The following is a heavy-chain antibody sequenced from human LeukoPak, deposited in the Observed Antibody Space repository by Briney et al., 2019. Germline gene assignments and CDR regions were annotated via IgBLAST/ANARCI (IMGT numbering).Heavy chain of an antibody. CDR1: GGSFRGYY. CDR2: INYSGIT. Sequence: LSLTCGVYGGSFRGYYWSWIRQPPGKGLEWIGDINYSGITNYNPSLKNRVTISLDTSKNQFSLKVTSVTAADTAVYYCARGPFAPDVWGQGTTVTVSS. J-gene: IGHJ6*02. CDR3: ARGPFAPDV. V-gene: IGHV4-34*01.